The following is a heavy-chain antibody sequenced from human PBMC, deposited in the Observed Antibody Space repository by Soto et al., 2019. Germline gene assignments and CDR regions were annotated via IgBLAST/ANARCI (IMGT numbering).Heavy chain of an antibody. CDR2: IYHSGST. J-gene: IGHJ5*02. CDR3: ARAKYCSSTSCRTASGRNWFEP. V-gene: IGHV4-30-2*01. Sequence: PXETLSLTCAVAGCSISSGGYSWSWIRQPPGKGLEWIGYIYHSGSTYYNPSLKSRVTISVDRSKNQFSLKLSSVTAADTAVYYCARAKYCSSTSCRTASGRNWFEPWGKGTLVT. D-gene: IGHD2-2*01. CDR1: GCSISSGGYS.